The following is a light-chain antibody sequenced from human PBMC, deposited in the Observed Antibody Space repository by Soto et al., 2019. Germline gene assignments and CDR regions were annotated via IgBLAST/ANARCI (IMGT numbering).Light chain of an antibody. Sequence: QSVLTQSPSASGTPGQKMTISCSGSSSNIGSNAVYWYQQVPGSAPRLLMHSNDQRPSGVPDRFSGSRSGTSASLAVSGLRSEDEADYYCCAYVSSNTVLFGGGTQLTVL. CDR1: SSNIGSNA. CDR2: SND. J-gene: IGLJ3*02. CDR3: CAYVSSNTVL. V-gene: IGLV1-47*02.